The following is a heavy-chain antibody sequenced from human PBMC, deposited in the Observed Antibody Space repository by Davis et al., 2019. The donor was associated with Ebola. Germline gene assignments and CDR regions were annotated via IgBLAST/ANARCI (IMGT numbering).Heavy chain of an antibody. CDR3: ARPQSPLYSSGWVY. D-gene: IGHD6-19*01. CDR1: GFTVSSNY. Sequence: GESLKISCAASGFTVSSNYMSWVRQAPGKGLEWVSVIYSGGSTYYADSVKGRFTISRDNSKNMLYLQMNNLRADDTAVYYCARPQSPLYSSGWVYWGQGTLVTVSS. J-gene: IGHJ4*02. CDR2: IYSGGST. V-gene: IGHV3-66*04.